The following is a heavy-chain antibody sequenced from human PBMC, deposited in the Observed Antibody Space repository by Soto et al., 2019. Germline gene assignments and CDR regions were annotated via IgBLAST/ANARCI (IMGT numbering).Heavy chain of an antibody. Sequence: PSQTLSLTCAISGDSLSGTITAWKWIRQSPSRGLEWLGRTLYMPLWHNDSPVSVKSRITINTDTSRNQVSLQLNSVTPEDRAVNYCSREYTMQRSVSNPLDYWGQGTPVTVSS. CDR3: SREYTMQRSVSNPLDY. V-gene: IGHV6-1*01. CDR1: GDSLSGTITA. J-gene: IGHJ4*02. D-gene: IGHD2-2*02. CDR2: TLYMPLWHN.